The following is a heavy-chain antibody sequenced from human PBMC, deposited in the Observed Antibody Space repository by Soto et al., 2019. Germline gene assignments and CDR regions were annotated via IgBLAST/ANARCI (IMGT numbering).Heavy chain of an antibody. CDR3: AKDPLEGGWAARPGSWFDP. J-gene: IGHJ5*02. V-gene: IGHV4-4*07. D-gene: IGHD6-6*01. CDR2: VYHTGYI. Sequence: SETLSLTCTVSGGSITGYYWSWIRQPAGRGLEWIGRVYHTGYITYNPSLRGRVTMSLDTSKNQISLKLTSVTAADTAVYYCAKDPLEGGWAARPGSWFDPWGLGTLVTVSS. CDR1: GGSITGYY.